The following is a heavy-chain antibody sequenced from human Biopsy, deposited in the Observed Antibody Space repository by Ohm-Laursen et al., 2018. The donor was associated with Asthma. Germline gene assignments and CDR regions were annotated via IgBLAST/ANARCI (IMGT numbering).Heavy chain of an antibody. CDR2: IKPDGTER. J-gene: IGHJ4*02. V-gene: IGHV3-7*01. D-gene: IGHD4-17*01. Sequence: SLRLSCSASGFTFSTYWMSWVRQAPGKDLEWVANIKPDGTERYYVDSVKGRLTISRDNANNSLYLQMKFLGAEDTAVYYCTRTVAATPYDYWGQGTLVTVSS. CDR1: GFTFSTYW. CDR3: TRTVAATPYDY.